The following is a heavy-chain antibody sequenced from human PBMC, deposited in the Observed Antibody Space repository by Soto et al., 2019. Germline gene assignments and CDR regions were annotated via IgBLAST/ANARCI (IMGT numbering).Heavy chain of an antibody. J-gene: IGHJ4*02. D-gene: IGHD3-22*01. CDR2: INHSGST. V-gene: IGHV4-34*01. CDR3: ARGSNYYDSSGYYHY. CDR1: GGSFSGYY. Sequence: PSETLSLTCAVYGGSFSGYYWTWIRQPPGTGLEWIGEINHSGSTNYNPSLKSRVTISVDTSKNQFSLKLTSVTAADTAVYYCARGSNYYDSSGYYHYWGQGTLVTVSS.